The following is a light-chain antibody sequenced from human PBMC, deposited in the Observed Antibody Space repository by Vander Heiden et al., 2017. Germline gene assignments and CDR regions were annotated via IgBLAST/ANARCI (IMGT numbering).Light chain of an antibody. Sequence: EIVLAQSPDTLSFSPGERATLSCRASHDVNTWLAWYQQKPDQTPRLLIDAASRRAIGIPARFSGSGFGTDFTLTIDSLAPEDFAVYYCLQRSSWPLIFGAGTRVEMK. J-gene: IGKJ4*01. V-gene: IGKV3-11*01. CDR2: AAS. CDR1: HDVNTW. CDR3: LQRSSWPLI.